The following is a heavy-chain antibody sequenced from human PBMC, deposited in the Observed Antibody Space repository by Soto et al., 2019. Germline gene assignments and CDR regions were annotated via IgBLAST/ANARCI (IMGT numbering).Heavy chain of an antibody. CDR2: IFSNDEK. CDR1: GFSLSNARMG. CDR3: ARIRGYSYGDYYFDY. V-gene: IGHV2-26*01. Sequence: KESGPVLVKPTETLTLTCTVSGFSLSNARMGVSWIRQPPGKALEWLAHIFSNDEKSYSTSLKSRLTISKDTSKSQVVLTMTNMDPVDTATYYCARIRGYSYGDYYFDYWGQGTLVTVSS. D-gene: IGHD5-18*01. J-gene: IGHJ4*02.